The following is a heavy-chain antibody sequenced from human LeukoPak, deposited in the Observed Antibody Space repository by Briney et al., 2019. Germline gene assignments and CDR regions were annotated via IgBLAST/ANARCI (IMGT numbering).Heavy chain of an antibody. D-gene: IGHD2-21*02. CDR3: ARDAKCGGDCYAGGALDI. Sequence: GGSLRLSCAASGFTVSRTFMSWVRQAPGKGLEWVSLFYSGGSTFYAGSVKGRFTISRDNSQNTLDLQMNSLREEDTAVYYCARDAKCGGDCYAGGALDIWGQGTVVIVSS. J-gene: IGHJ3*02. V-gene: IGHV3-66*01. CDR1: GFTVSRTF. CDR2: FYSGGST.